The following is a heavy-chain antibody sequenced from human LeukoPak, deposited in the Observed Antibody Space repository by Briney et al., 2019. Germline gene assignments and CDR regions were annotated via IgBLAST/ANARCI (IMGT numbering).Heavy chain of an antibody. V-gene: IGHV4-4*02. CDR1: GGSISTNNW. D-gene: IGHD3-10*01. J-gene: IGHJ4*02. CDR2: IYDSGST. Sequence: SEILSLTCAVSGGSISTNNWWSWVRQPPGKGLEWIGYIYDSGSTYYNPSLKSRVTISLDRSKNQFSLKLSSVTAADTAVYYCARYGGSGTYFFDYWGQGTLVTVSS. CDR3: ARYGGSGTYFFDY.